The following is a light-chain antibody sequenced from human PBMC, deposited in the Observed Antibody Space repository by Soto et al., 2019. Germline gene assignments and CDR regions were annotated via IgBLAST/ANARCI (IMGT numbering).Light chain of an antibody. V-gene: IGKV1-9*01. CDR1: QTISSW. Sequence: DIQMTQSPSTLSASVGDRVTITCRASQTISSWLAWYQQKPGKAPKLLIYAASTLQSGVPSRFSGRGSGTEFTLTIGSLQPEDFATYYCQQLNSYPTFGPGTKVDI. CDR2: AAS. CDR3: QQLNSYPT. J-gene: IGKJ3*01.